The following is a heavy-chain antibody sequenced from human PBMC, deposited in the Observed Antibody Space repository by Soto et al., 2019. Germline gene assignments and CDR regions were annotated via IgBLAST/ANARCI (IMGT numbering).Heavy chain of an antibody. CDR2: IRSRPNNYAT. V-gene: IGHV3-73*01. J-gene: IGHJ6*03. CDR3: SRQASDFWSGKPQYYMDV. CDR1: GFTFSGSA. Sequence: GGSLRLSCAASGFTFSGSAMHWVRQASGKGLEWVGRIRSRPNNYATAYGASVKGRFTISRDDSKNTAYLQMNSLNTEDTAVYYCSRQASDFWSGKPQYYMDVWGKGTTVTVSS. D-gene: IGHD3-3*01.